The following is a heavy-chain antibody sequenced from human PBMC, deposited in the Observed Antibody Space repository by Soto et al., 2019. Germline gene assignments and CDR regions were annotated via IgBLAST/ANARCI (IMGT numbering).Heavy chain of an antibody. CDR2: TYNIGDS. V-gene: IGHV4-59*13. CDR3: ARGFPYFDF. CDR1: GGSINSFY. J-gene: IGHJ4*02. Sequence: SETLSLTCTVSGGSINSFYWSWIRQPPGKGLEWIGYTYNIGDSKSNPSLKSRVTLSVETSKNQFSLKLTSVTAADTAIYFCARGFPYFDFWGQGTPVTVSS.